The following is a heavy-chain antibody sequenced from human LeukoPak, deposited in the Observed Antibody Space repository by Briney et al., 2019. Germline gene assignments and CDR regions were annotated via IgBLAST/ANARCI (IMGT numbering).Heavy chain of an antibody. CDR1: GFTLSSYA. Sequence: GGSLRLSCAASGFTLSSYAMSWVRQAPGKGLEWVSAISGSGGSTYYADSVKGRFTISRDNSKNTLYLQMNSLRAEDTAVYYCAKSVNGNSALNWFDPWGQGTLVTVSS. J-gene: IGHJ5*02. D-gene: IGHD4-23*01. CDR3: AKSVNGNSALNWFDP. V-gene: IGHV3-23*01. CDR2: ISGSGGST.